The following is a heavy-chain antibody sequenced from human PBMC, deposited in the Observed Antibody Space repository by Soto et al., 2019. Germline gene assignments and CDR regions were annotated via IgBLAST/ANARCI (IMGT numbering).Heavy chain of an antibody. J-gene: IGHJ4*02. V-gene: IGHV4-38-2*01. CDR3: GRVMIGTSRHTDSDY. D-gene: IGHD2-2*01. CDR2: IYHSGST. CDR1: GYSISSGYY. Sequence: PSETLSLTCAVSGYSISSGYYWGWIRQPPGKGLEWIGSIYHSGSTYYNPSLKSRVTISVDTSKNQFSLKVASVTAADTAIYYCGRVMIGTSRHTDSDYWGQGTQVTVSS.